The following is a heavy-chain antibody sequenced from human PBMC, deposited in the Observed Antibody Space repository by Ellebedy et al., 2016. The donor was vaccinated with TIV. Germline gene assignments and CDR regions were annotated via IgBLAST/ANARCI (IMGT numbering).Heavy chain of an antibody. Sequence: GESLKIPCAASGFTVTTNYMNWFRQAPGKGLEWVAAIYAGGNTYYANSSTGRFPNSRDRNKNTLYLDLNNLNAEDTAVYYCARSVLAYASGWPWFDPWGQGTLVTVSS. CDR2: IYAGGNT. D-gene: IGHD2-2*01. V-gene: IGHV3-53*01. J-gene: IGHJ5*02. CDR1: GFTVTTNY. CDR3: ARSVLAYASGWPWFDP.